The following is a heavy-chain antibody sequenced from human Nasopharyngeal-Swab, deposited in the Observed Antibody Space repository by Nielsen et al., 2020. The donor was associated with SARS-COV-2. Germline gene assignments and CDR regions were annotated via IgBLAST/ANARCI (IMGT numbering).Heavy chain of an antibody. Sequence: GGSLRLSCAASGFTFSSYAMHWVRQAPGKGLEWVAVISYDGSNKYYADSVKGRFTISRDNSKNTLYLQMSSLRAEDTAVYYCARDWGINYFDSSVDYWGQGTLVTASS. CDR3: ARDWGINYFDSSVDY. CDR1: GFTFSSYA. CDR2: ISYDGSNK. V-gene: IGHV3-30-3*01. J-gene: IGHJ4*02. D-gene: IGHD3-22*01.